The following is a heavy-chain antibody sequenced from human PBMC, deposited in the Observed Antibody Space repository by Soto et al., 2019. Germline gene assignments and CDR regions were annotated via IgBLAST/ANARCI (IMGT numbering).Heavy chain of an antibody. Sequence: EVQLVQSGAEVKKPGESLKISCQGSGYTFTSYLIGWVRQMPGKGLEWMGTIYPGDSDTRYSPSFQGQVTISADKSISTAYLLWSSLKASDTAMYYCARHRTTGYSLSAFDIWGQGTMVTVSS. V-gene: IGHV5-51*01. J-gene: IGHJ3*02. CDR3: ARHRTTGYSLSAFDI. CDR2: IYPGDSDT. CDR1: GYTFTSYL. D-gene: IGHD1-1*01.